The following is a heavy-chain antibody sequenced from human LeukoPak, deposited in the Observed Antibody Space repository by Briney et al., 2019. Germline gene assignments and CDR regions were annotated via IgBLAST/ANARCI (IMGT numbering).Heavy chain of an antibody. CDR3: AREDWYYYDSSGYYRFGY. V-gene: IGHV4-4*07. CDR1: GGSISSYY. CDR2: IYASGST. Sequence: PSETLSLTCTVSGGSISSYYWSWIRQPAGKGLEWIGRIYASGSTNYNPSLKSRVTMSVDTSKNQFSLKLSSVTAADTAVYYCAREDWYYYDSSGYYRFGYWGQGTLVTVSS. D-gene: IGHD3-22*01. J-gene: IGHJ4*02.